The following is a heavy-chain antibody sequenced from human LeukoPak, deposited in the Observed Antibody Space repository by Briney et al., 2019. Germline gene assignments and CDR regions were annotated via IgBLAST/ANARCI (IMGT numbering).Heavy chain of an antibody. CDR2: IYYSGST. Sequence: SETLSLTCTVSGGSISSYYWSWIRQPPGKGLEWIGYIYYSGSTNYNPSLKSRVTISVDTSKNQFSLKLSSVTAADTAVYYCARMVRGVIIFFDYWGQGTLVTVS. CDR3: ARMVRGVIIFFDY. CDR1: GGSISSYY. J-gene: IGHJ4*02. V-gene: IGHV4-59*01. D-gene: IGHD3-10*01.